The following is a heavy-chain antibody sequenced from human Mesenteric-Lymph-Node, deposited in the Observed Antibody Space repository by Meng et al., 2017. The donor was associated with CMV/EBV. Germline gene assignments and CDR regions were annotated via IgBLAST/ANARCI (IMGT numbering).Heavy chain of an antibody. CDR2: INPNSGGT. CDR3: ARGKSPRYCSSTSCRNWFDP. J-gene: IGHJ5*02. Sequence: ASVKVSCKASGYTFTGYYMHWVRQAPGQGLEWMGWINPNSGGTNYAQKFQGRVTMTRDTSISTAYMELSSLRSEDTAVYYCARGKSPRYCSSTSCRNWFDPWGQGTLVTVSS. V-gene: IGHV1-2*02. CDR1: GYTFTGYY. D-gene: IGHD2-2*01.